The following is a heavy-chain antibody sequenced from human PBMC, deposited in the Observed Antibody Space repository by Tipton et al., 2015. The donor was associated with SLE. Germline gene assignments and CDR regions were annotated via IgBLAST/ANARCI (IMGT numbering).Heavy chain of an antibody. V-gene: IGHV4-59*01. CDR2: IYYSGST. CDR3: ARGSRSYERIGYLWYLDL. CDR1: GGSISSYY. J-gene: IGHJ2*01. D-gene: IGHD3-22*01. Sequence: LRLSCTVSGGSISSYYWSWIRQPPGKGLEWVGYIYYSGSTNYNPSLKSRVTISVDTTKNQISLMLSYVTAADTAVDYCARGSRSYERIGYLWYLDLWGRGTLVTVSS.